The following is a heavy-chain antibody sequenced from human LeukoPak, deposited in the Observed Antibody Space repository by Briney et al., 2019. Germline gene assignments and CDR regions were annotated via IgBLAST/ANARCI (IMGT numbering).Heavy chain of an antibody. CDR1: GFTFSNYG. V-gene: IGHV3-30*02. Sequence: GGSLTLSCGASGFTFSNYGMLWVRQAPGQGLDSVAFIRYDGNNKLYADSVKGRFTIPRDNAKNSLLLQMNSLRAEDTAVYYCARVLRYCSGGNCYSGGLGYMDVWGKGTTVTISS. J-gene: IGHJ6*03. CDR3: ARVLRYCSGGNCYSGGLGYMDV. CDR2: IRYDGNNK. D-gene: IGHD2-15*01.